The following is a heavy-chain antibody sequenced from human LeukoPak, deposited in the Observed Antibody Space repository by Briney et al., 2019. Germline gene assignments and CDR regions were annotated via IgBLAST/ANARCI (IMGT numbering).Heavy chain of an antibody. CDR1: GGSISSGGYS. D-gene: IGHD3-22*01. V-gene: IGHV4-31*11. Sequence: SETLSLTCAVSGGSISSGGYSWSWIRQHPGKGLEWIGYIYYSGSTYYNPSLKSRVTISVDTSKNQFSLKLSSVTAADTAVYYCAREYSGGYYDYWGQGTLVTVSS. CDR3: AREYSGGYYDY. CDR2: IYYSGST. J-gene: IGHJ4*02.